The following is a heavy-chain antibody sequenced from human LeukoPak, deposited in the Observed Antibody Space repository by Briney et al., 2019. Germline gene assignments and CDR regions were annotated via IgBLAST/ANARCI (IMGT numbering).Heavy chain of an antibody. V-gene: IGHV3-21*04. CDR3: AKGLLDIPITGTPDAFDI. D-gene: IGHD1-20*01. CDR1: GFTFSSYS. CDR2: ISSSSSYI. Sequence: PGGSLRLSCAASGFTFSSYSMNWVRQAPGKGLEWVSSISSSSSYIYYADSVKGRFTISRDNAKNSLYLQMNSLRAEDTAVYYCAKGLLDIPITGTPDAFDIWGQGTMVTVSS. J-gene: IGHJ3*02.